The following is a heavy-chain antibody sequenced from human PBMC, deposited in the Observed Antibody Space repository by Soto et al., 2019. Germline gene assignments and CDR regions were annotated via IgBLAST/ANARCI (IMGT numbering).Heavy chain of an antibody. V-gene: IGHV4-34*01. D-gene: IGHD5-18*01. CDR3: ARGLMEDTAMVLPFDY. J-gene: IGHJ4*02. Sequence: SETLCLTCGVYGGSFGGYDGSWIRQPPGKGLEWIGEINHSGSTNYNPSLKSRVTISVDTSKNQFSLKLSSVTAADTAVYYCARGLMEDTAMVLPFDYWGQGTLVTVSS. CDR1: GGSFGGYD. CDR2: INHSGST.